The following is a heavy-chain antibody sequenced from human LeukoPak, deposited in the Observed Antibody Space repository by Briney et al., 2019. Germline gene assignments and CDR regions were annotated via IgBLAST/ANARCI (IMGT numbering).Heavy chain of an antibody. CDR2: FDPEDGET. CDR3: ATGSVWGSYRPLDY. V-gene: IGHV1-24*01. D-gene: IGHD3-16*02. Sequence: GASVKVSCKVSGYTLTELSMHWVRQAPGKGLEWMGGFDPEDGETIYAQKFQGRVTMTEDTSTDAAYMELSSLRSEDTAVYYCATGSVWGSYRPLDYWGQGTLVTVSS. J-gene: IGHJ4*02. CDR1: GYTLTELS.